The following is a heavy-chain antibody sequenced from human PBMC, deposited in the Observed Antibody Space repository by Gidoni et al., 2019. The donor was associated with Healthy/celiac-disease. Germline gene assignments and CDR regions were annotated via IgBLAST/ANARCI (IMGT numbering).Heavy chain of an antibody. CDR1: GFTCSSDS. Sequence: EVQLVESGGGLVQPGGSLRLSWAAAGFTCSSDSMNWVGQAPGKGLEWVAYISSSSSTIYYADSVKGRFTISRDNAKNSLYLQMNSLRAEDTAVYYCASLSACLGGDCYSRKYYYYGMDVWGQGTTVTVSS. J-gene: IGHJ6*02. CDR3: ASLSACLGGDCYSRKYYYYGMDV. CDR2: ISSSSSTI. V-gene: IGHV3-48*01. D-gene: IGHD2-21*02.